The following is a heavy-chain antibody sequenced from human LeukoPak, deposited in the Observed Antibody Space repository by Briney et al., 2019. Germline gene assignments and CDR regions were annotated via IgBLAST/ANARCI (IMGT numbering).Heavy chain of an antibody. V-gene: IGHV1-8*01. CDR3: ARSYSSSSSPYNWSDP. CDR2: MNPNSGNT. J-gene: IGHJ5*02. D-gene: IGHD6-13*01. Sequence: GASVKVSCKASGYTFTSYDINWVRQATGQGLEWMGWMNPNSGNTGYAQKFQGRVTMTRNTSISTAYMELSSLRSEDTAVYYCARSYSSSSSPYNWSDPWGQGTLVTVSS. CDR1: GYTFTSYD.